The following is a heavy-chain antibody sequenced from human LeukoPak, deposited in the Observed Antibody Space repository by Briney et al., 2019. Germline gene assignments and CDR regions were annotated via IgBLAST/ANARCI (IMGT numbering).Heavy chain of an antibody. V-gene: IGHV3-23*01. CDR2: ISGSGGTT. CDR1: GFTFNNYA. CDR3: AKDLYGDYDY. Sequence: GGSLRLSCAASGFTFNNYAMSWVRQAPGKGLEWVSAISGSGGTTYYADSVKGRFTFSRDNSKNTLYLQMNSLRAEDTAVYYCAKDLYGDYDYWGQGTLVTVSS. D-gene: IGHD4-17*01. J-gene: IGHJ4*02.